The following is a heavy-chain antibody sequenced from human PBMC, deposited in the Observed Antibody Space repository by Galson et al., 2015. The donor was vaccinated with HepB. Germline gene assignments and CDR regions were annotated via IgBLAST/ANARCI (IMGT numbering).Heavy chain of an antibody. V-gene: IGHV3-33*06. CDR2: IWYDGSNK. Sequence: LRLSCAASVFTFSSHAMHWVRQAPGKGLEWVAVIWYDGSNKDYADSVKGRFNIFRDNSKNTLYLQMNSLRAEDTAVYYCAKDVGVGVAEYYYYGMDAWGQGTTVIVSS. D-gene: IGHD6-19*01. J-gene: IGHJ6*02. CDR3: AKDVGVGVAEYYYYGMDA. CDR1: VFTFSSHA.